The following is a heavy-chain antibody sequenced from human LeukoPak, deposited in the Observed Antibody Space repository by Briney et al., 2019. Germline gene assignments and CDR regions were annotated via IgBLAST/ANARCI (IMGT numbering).Heavy chain of an antibody. Sequence: GGSLRLSCAASGFTVSSNYMSWVRQAPGKGLEWVSVIYSGGSTYYADSVKGRLTISRDNSKNTLYLQMNSLRAEDTAVYYCARDLVHHNYYYYGMDVWGQGTTVTVSS. J-gene: IGHJ6*02. CDR2: IYSGGST. V-gene: IGHV3-53*01. CDR1: GFTVSSNY. D-gene: IGHD2-2*01. CDR3: ARDLVHHNYYYYGMDV.